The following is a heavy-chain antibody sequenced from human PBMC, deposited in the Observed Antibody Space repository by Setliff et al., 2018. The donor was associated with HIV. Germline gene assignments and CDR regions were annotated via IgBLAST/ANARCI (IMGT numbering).Heavy chain of an antibody. CDR2: ISSSGNT. J-gene: IGHJ4*02. CDR3: AETIGRYFDIFDN. CDR1: GGSISSTSYY. V-gene: IGHV4-39*01. D-gene: IGHD3-9*01. Sequence: NLPETLSLTCTVSGGSISSTSYYWGWIRQPPGTGLEWIGSISSSGNTYYNPSLKSRVTTSVDTPKNQFSLKLNSVTAADTAVYYCAETIGRYFDIFDNWGQGTLVTVSS.